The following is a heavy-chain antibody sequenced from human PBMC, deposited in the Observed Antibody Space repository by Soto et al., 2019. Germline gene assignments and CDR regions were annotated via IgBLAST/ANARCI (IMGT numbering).Heavy chain of an antibody. D-gene: IGHD3-16*01. CDR3: ARVHWVRREIWFDP. CDR1: GGSISSYY. J-gene: IGHJ5*02. V-gene: IGHV4-59*01. CDR2: IYYSGST. Sequence: SETLSLTCTVSGGSISSYYWSWIRQPPGEGLEWIGYIYYSGSTNYNPSLKSRVTISVDTSKNQFSLKLSSVTAADTAVYYCARVHWVRREIWFDPWGQGTLVTVSS.